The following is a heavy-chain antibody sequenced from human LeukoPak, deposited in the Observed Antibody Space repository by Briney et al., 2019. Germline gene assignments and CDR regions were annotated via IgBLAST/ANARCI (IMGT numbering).Heavy chain of an antibody. Sequence: PSETLSLTCTVSGGSISSSSYYWGWIRQPPGKGREWIGSIYYSGSTYYNPSLKSRVTISVDTSKNQFSLKLSSVTAADTAVYYCARQPVDCSSTSCYSGAVDYWGQGTLVTVSS. CDR1: GGSISSSSYY. D-gene: IGHD2-2*02. J-gene: IGHJ4*02. CDR2: IYYSGST. V-gene: IGHV4-39*01. CDR3: ARQPVDCSSTSCYSGAVDY.